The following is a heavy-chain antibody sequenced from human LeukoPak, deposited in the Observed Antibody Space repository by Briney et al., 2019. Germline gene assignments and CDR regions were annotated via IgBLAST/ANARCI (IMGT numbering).Heavy chain of an antibody. J-gene: IGHJ4*02. Sequence: PGGSLRLSCVASGITFSRNGMTWVRQAPGKGLEWVSGISGSGGSTYYADSVKGRFTISRNNSKNTLYLQMNSLRAEDTAVYYCAKDFLKSITLIRGVRSWVGYFDSWGQGTLVTVSS. V-gene: IGHV3-23*01. CDR3: AKDFLKSITLIRGVRSWVGYFDS. D-gene: IGHD3-10*01. CDR2: ISGSGGST. CDR1: GITFSRNG.